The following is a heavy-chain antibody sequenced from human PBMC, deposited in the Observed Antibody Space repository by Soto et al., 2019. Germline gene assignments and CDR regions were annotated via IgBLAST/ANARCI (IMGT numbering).Heavy chain of an antibody. CDR2: ISGSGGST. Sequence: GGSLRLSCAASGFTFNSYAMSWVRQAPGKGLEWVSAISGSGGSTYYADSVKGRFTISRDNSKNTLYLQMNSLRAEDTAVYYCAKDQWAYCGGDCYSVWDYWGQGTLVTVSS. J-gene: IGHJ4*02. V-gene: IGHV3-23*01. CDR1: GFTFNSYA. D-gene: IGHD2-21*02. CDR3: AKDQWAYCGGDCYSVWDY.